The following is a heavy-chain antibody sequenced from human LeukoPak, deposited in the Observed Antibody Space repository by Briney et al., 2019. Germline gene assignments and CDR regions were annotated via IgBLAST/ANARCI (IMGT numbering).Heavy chain of an antibody. V-gene: IGHV1-2*02. J-gene: IGHJ4*02. Sequence: ASVKVSCTASGYTFTVYYMHWERQAPGQGLEWMGWINPNSGGTNYAQKFQGRVTMTRDTSISTAYMELSRLRSDDMAVYYCARDRDATSFDYWSQGTLVTVSS. CDR2: INPNSGGT. CDR3: ARDRDATSFDY. CDR1: GYTFTVYY. D-gene: IGHD2-15*01.